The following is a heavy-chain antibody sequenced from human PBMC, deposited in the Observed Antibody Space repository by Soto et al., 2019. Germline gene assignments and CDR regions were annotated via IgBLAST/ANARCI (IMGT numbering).Heavy chain of an antibody. CDR2: IYSGGST. CDR3: ATRPLLPGAP. V-gene: IGHV3-53*01. Sequence: EVQLVESGGGLIQPGGSLRLSCAASGFTFSSNDMNWVRQAPGKGLEWVSLIYSGGSTSYADSVKGRFTISRDNSKTTLYLQMSSLRAEDTAVYYCATRPLLPGAPWGQGTMVTVSS. CDR1: GFTFSSND. D-gene: IGHD3-22*01. J-gene: IGHJ3*01.